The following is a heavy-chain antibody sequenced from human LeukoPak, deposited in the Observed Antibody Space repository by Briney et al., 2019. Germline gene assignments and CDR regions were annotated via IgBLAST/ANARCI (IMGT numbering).Heavy chain of an antibody. CDR3: ARRGYYYGMDV. J-gene: IGHJ6*02. CDR1: GFTFSSYE. V-gene: IGHV3-48*03. CDR2: ISSSGSTI. Sequence: GSLRLSCAASGFTFSSYEMNWVRQAPGKRLEWVSYISSSGSTIYYADSVKGRFTISRDNAKNSLYLQMNSLRAEDTAVYYCARRGYYYGMDVWGQGTTVTVSS.